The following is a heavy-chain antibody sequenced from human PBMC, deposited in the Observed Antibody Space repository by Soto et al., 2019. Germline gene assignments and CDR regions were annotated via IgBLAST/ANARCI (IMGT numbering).Heavy chain of an antibody. CDR3: ARYSPVRLGELSPYDY. CDR2: IYYSGST. D-gene: IGHD3-16*02. Sequence: SETLSLTCTVSGGSISSSSYYWGWIRQPPGKRLEWIGSIYYSGSTYYNPSLKSRVTISVDTSKNQFSLKLSSVTAADTAVYYCARYSPVRLGELSPYDYWGQGTLVTVSS. J-gene: IGHJ4*02. CDR1: GGSISSSSYY. V-gene: IGHV4-39*01.